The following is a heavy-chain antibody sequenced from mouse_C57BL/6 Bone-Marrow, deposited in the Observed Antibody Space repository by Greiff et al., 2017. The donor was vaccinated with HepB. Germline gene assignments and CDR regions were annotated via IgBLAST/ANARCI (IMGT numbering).Heavy chain of an antibody. CDR2: IDPSDSYT. V-gene: IGHV1-59*01. CDR1: GYTFTSYW. D-gene: IGHD2-5*01. Sequence: QQPGAELVRPGTSVKLSCKASGYTFTSYWMHWVKQRPGQGLEWIGVIDPSDSYTNYNQKFKGKATLTVDTSSSTAYMQLSSLTSEDSAVYYCARRSNYVPLYAMDYWGQGTSVTVSS. J-gene: IGHJ4*01. CDR3: ARRSNYVPLYAMDY.